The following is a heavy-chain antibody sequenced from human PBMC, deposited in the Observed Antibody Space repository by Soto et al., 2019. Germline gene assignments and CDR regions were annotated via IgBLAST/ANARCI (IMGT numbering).Heavy chain of an antibody. J-gene: IGHJ3*02. D-gene: IGHD6-19*01. CDR2: IHVNGNN. Sequence: SEPLSLTCTASGGFMNAYYWWSWIRQPAGKGLEYIGRIHVNGNNNYNPSIRSRVTMSVDTSKDQFSLRLSYVTAADTAMYYCARLQFPDVTGAFNIWGQGTMVTVSS. V-gene: IGHV4-4*07. CDR1: GGFMNAYY. CDR3: ARLQFPDVTGAFNI.